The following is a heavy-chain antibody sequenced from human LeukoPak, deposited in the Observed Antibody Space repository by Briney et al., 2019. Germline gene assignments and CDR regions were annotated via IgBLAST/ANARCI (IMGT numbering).Heavy chain of an antibody. CDR3: ARDLRGYSGYDSDF. Sequence: GGSLRLSCTASGCTFSRYAVSWIRQAPAKGLEWFSVTSGSGEHTHSADSVKRPLPITRDNSKNTLYLQMNSLRAEDTAVYYCARDLRGYSGYDSDFWGQGTLVTVSS. D-gene: IGHD5-12*01. J-gene: IGHJ4*02. CDR1: GCTFSRYA. CDR2: TSGSGEHT. V-gene: IGHV3-23*01.